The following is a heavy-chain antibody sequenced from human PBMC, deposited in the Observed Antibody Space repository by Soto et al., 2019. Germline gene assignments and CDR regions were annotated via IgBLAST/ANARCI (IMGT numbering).Heavy chain of an antibody. CDR2: ISAYTGNT. CDR3: TLVALDY. CDR1: GYTFISYG. Sequence: QVQLVQSGAEVKKPGASVKVSCKASGYTFISYGISWVRQAPGQGLEWMGWISAYTGNTNYTQKLQGRVTMTTDTSTTTAYMELRNLRADDTAVYYCTLVALDYWGQGTLVTVSS. V-gene: IGHV1-18*01. J-gene: IGHJ4*02. D-gene: IGHD5-12*01.